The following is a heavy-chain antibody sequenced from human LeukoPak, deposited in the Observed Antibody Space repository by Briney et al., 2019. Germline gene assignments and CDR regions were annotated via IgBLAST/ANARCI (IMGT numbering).Heavy chain of an antibody. D-gene: IGHD3-10*01. CDR2: INPSGGST. CDR1: GYTFTSYY. Sequence: ASVKVSCKASGYTFTSYYMHWVRQAPGQGLEWMGIINPSGGSTSYAQKFQGRVTMTRDMSTSTVYMELSSLRSEDTAVYYCARDPTRIRADFEYYYYMDVWGKGTTVTVSS. CDR3: ARDPTRIRADFEYYYYMDV. V-gene: IGHV1-46*01. J-gene: IGHJ6*03.